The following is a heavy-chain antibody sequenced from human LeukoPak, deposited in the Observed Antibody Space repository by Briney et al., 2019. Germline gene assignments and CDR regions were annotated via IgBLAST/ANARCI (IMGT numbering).Heavy chain of an antibody. CDR3: ARDCGGDCYSRFDY. Sequence: ASVKVSCKASGYTFTSYDINWVRQATGQGLEWMGWMNPSSGNTGYAQKFQGRVTMTRNTSISTAYMELSSLRSEDTAVYYCARDCGGDCYSRFDYWGQGTLVTVSS. J-gene: IGHJ4*02. V-gene: IGHV1-8*01. D-gene: IGHD2-21*02. CDR2: MNPSSGNT. CDR1: GYTFTSYD.